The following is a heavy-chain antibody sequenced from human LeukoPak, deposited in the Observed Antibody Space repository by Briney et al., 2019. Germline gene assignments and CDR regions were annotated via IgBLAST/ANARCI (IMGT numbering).Heavy chain of an antibody. J-gene: IGHJ4*02. D-gene: IGHD2-15*01. CDR1: GFTFSSYA. CDR3: AKWGCSGVNGYPFAY. Sequence: GGSLRLSCAASGFTFSSYAMSWVRQAPGKGLEWVSAINGSGGRIYYADSVKGRFTISRDNSKSTLYLQMNSLRAEDTAVYYCAKWGCSGVNGYPFAYWGQGTLVTVSS. V-gene: IGHV3-23*01. CDR2: INGSGGRI.